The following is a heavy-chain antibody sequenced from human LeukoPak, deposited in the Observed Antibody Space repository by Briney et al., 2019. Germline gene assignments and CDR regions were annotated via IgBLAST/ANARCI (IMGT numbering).Heavy chain of an antibody. CDR2: MNPNSGNT. CDR3: ARGRRFCSSTSCYRHYYYYYMDV. CDR1: GYTFTSYD. Sequence: ASVKVSCKASGYTFTSYDINWVRQATGQGLEWMGWMNPNSGNTGYAQKFQGRVTMTRNTSISTAYMELSSLRSEDTAVYYCARGRRFCSSTSCYRHYYYYYMDVWGKGTTVTVSS. V-gene: IGHV1-8*01. J-gene: IGHJ6*03. D-gene: IGHD2-2*02.